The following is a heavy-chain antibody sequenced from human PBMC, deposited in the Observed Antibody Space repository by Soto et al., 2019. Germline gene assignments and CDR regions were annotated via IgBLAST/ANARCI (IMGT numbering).Heavy chain of an antibody. Sequence: QVQLQESGPGLAKPSETLFLPCTVSGGSVSSGIYYWSGIRPPPGTGLGWIGYIYYSGSTNYNPSLESRATVSVDTSKSRFSLTLSSVTAADTAGYYCATGWGLVRGVSVGYCDSWGQGTLVTVPS. CDR2: IYYSGST. V-gene: IGHV4-61*01. J-gene: IGHJ4*02. CDR1: GGSVSSGIYY. D-gene: IGHD3-10*01. CDR3: ATGWGLVRGVSVGYCDS.